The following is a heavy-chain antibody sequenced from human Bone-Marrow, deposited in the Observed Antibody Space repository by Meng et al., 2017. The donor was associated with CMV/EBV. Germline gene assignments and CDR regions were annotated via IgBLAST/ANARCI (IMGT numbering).Heavy chain of an antibody. V-gene: IGHV1-2*02. D-gene: IGHD1-26*01. CDR2: ISSNSGDK. J-gene: IGHJ6*02. CDR1: GYSFTGYY. CDR3: ARSGYYYGLDV. Sequence: ASVKVSCKTSGYSFTGYYVHWVRQAPGQGLEWMGWISSNSGDKNYAQELQGRVTMTRDTSTSTVYMELSRLRSDDSAVYYCARSGYYYGLDVWGQGTTVTFSS.